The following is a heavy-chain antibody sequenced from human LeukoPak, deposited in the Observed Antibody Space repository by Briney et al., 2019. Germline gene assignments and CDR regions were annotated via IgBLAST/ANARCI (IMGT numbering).Heavy chain of an antibody. CDR1: GYTFTSYD. J-gene: IGHJ3*02. V-gene: IGHV1-8*01. CDR3: ARGPPRTTVTDDAFDI. Sequence: ASVKVPCKASGYTFTSYDINWVRQATGQGLEWMGWMNPNSGNTGYAQKFQGRVTMTRNTSISTAYMELSSLRSEDTAVYYCARGPPRTTVTDDAFDIWGQGTMVTVSS. D-gene: IGHD4-17*01. CDR2: MNPNSGNT.